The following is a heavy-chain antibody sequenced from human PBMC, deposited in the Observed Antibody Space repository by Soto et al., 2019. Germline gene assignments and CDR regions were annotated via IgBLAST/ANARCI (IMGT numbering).Heavy chain of an antibody. J-gene: IGHJ6*02. CDR2: IWYDGSNK. CDR1: GFTFSSYG. CDR3: AREEGLRFLEWLSPLGMDV. V-gene: IGHV3-33*01. Sequence: PVGSLRLSCAASGFTFSSYGMHWVRQAPGKGLEWVAVIWYDGSNKYYADSVKGRFTISRDNSKNTLYLQMNSLRAEDTAVYYCAREEGLRFLEWLSPLGMDVWGQGTTVTVSS. D-gene: IGHD3-3*01.